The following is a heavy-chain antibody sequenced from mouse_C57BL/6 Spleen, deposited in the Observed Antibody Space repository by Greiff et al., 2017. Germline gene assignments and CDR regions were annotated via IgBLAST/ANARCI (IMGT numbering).Heavy chain of an antibody. Sequence: QVQLQQSGAELAKPGASVKLSCKASGYTFTSYWMHWVKQRPGQGLEWIGYINPSSGYTKYNQKFKDKAKLTADKSSSTAYMQLSSLTYEDSAVYYFARGKIYYGNYGFAYWGQGTLGTVSA. CDR3: ARGKIYYGNYGFAY. V-gene: IGHV1-7*01. D-gene: IGHD2-1*01. J-gene: IGHJ3*01. CDR2: INPSSGYT. CDR1: GYTFTSYW.